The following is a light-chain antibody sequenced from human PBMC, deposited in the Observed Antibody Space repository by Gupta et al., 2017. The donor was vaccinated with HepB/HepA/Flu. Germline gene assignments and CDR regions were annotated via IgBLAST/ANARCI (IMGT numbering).Light chain of an antibody. CDR3: QQRYNWPLT. CDR2: GAS. V-gene: IGKV3-11*01. CDR1: QTINNF. Sequence: EIVLTQSPGTLSLSPGERATLSCRASQTINNFLAWYQQTPGQAPRLLIYGASNRATGIPARFSGSGSGTDFTLTIRNLEPEDFAVYYCQQRYNWPLTFGGGTKVEIK. J-gene: IGKJ4*01.